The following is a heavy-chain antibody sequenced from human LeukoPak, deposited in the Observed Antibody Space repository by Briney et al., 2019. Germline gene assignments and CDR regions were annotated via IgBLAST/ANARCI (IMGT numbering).Heavy chain of an antibody. J-gene: IGHJ4*02. CDR2: IIPIFGTA. CDR1: GGTFSSYA. Sequence: PGESLKISCKASGGTFSSYAISWVRQAPGQGLEWMGGIIPIFGTANYAQKFQGRVTITTDESTSTAYMELSSLRSEDTAVYYCASLLSDAGSYWGQGTLVTVSS. CDR3: ASLLSDAGSY. V-gene: IGHV1-69*05. D-gene: IGHD3-10*01.